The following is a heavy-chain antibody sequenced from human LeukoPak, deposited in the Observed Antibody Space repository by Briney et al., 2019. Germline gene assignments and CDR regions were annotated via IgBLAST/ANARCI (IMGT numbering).Heavy chain of an antibody. Sequence: PGGSLRLSCVASGLTFSSYSMNWVRQAPGKGLEWVSYISSSSSTIYYADSVKGRFTISRDNAKNSLDLQMNSLRDEDTAVYYCARARASGRSGFDYWGQVTLVTVSS. V-gene: IGHV3-48*02. CDR2: ISSSSSTI. CDR3: ARARASGRSGFDY. J-gene: IGHJ4*02. D-gene: IGHD2-15*01. CDR1: GLTFSSYS.